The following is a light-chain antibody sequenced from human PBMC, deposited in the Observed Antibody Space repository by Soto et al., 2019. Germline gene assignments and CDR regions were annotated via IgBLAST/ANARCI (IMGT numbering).Light chain of an antibody. Sequence: QSVLTQPASVSGSPGQSITVSCTGTSSDVGNYNFVSWYQQHPGKAPKLMIYEVSKRPSGVSNRFSGSKSGNTASLTISGLQAEDEADYYCCSYAGSNITLIFGTGTKVTVL. CDR2: EVS. CDR3: CSYAGSNITLI. J-gene: IGLJ1*01. V-gene: IGLV2-23*02. CDR1: SSDVGNYNF.